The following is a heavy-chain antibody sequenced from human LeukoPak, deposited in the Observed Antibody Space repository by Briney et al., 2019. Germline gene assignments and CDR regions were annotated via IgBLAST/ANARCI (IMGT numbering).Heavy chain of an antibody. V-gene: IGHV1-46*01. CDR3: ARDGFPVIGVTWPDC. Sequence: ASVKVSCKASGYTFTNYYMHWVRQAPGQGLEWMGKINPGDYSTNYAQKFQGRVTMTRDTSTSTVYMELSSLRSEDTAVYYCARDGFPVIGVTWPDCWGQGTLVTVSS. J-gene: IGHJ4*02. D-gene: IGHD2-21*01. CDR1: GYTFTNYY. CDR2: INPGDYST.